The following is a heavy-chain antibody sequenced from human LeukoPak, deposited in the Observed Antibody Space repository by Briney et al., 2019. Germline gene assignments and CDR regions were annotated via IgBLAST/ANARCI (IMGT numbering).Heavy chain of an antibody. CDR1: GGSISSYY. CDR2: IYYSGST. CDR3: ARVTYSSSSYFDY. J-gene: IGHJ4*02. Sequence: SETLSLTCTVSGGSISSYYWSWIRQPPGKGLEWIGYIYYSGSTNYNLSLKSRVTISVDTSKNQFSLKLSSVTAADTAVYYCARVTYSSSSYFDYWGQGTLVTVSS. V-gene: IGHV4-59*01. D-gene: IGHD6-6*01.